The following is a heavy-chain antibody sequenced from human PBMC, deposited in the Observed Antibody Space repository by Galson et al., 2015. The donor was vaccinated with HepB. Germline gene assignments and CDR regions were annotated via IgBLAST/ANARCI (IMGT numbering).Heavy chain of an antibody. V-gene: IGHV3-30*18. J-gene: IGHJ4*02. Sequence: SLRLSCAASGFAFYIYGMHWVRQAPGKGLEWVAVISYDGSIKFYADSVKGRFTISRDSSMNTLYLQMNGLNVEDAALYFCAKPCSRYTTRGEGNYFDSWGQGVLVTVSS. CDR3: AKPCSRYTTRGEGNYFDS. CDR1: GFAFYIYG. CDR2: ISYDGSIK. D-gene: IGHD1-1*01.